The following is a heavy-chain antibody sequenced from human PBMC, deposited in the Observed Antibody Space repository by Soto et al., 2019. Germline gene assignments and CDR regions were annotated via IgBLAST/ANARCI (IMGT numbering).Heavy chain of an antibody. CDR1: GFTFSNYA. Sequence: GGSLRLSCAASGFTFSNYAINWVRQSPGKGLEWVSVISGSVGSTYYADSVKGRFTITRDNSKNTLYLQMNSLRAEDTAVYCCAKAGGAAGTVDYFDYWGQGTLVTVSS. D-gene: IGHD6-13*01. V-gene: IGHV3-23*01. CDR3: AKAGGAAGTVDYFDY. CDR2: ISGSVGST. J-gene: IGHJ4*02.